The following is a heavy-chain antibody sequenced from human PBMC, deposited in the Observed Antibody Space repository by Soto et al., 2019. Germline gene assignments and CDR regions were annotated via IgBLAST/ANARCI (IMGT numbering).Heavy chain of an antibody. Sequence: QVQVQESCPGLVKPSQTLSLTCTVSGGSISSGDYYWSWIRQPPGKCLEWIGYIYYSGSTYYNPSLKSRVTISVDTSKNQFSLKLSSVTAADTAVYYCARGDYGDYEDAFDIWGQGTMVTVSS. CDR3: ARGDYGDYEDAFDI. CDR2: IYYSGST. D-gene: IGHD4-17*01. J-gene: IGHJ3*02. V-gene: IGHV4-30-4*01. CDR1: GGSISSGDYY.